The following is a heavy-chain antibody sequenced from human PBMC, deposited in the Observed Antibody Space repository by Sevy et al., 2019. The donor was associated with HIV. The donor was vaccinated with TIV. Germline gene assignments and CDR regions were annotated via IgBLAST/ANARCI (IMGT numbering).Heavy chain of an antibody. V-gene: IGHV1-24*01. CDR2: FDPEDGET. D-gene: IGHD3-22*01. CDR1: GYTLTKLS. Sequence: VSVKVSCKVSGYTLTKLSMHWVRQAPGKGLEWMGTFDPEDGETIYAQKFQGRVTMTEDTSIDTAYMELSSLRSEDTAVFYCAITKDYYDNSGYPFDYWGQGTLVTVSS. CDR3: AITKDYYDNSGYPFDY. J-gene: IGHJ4*02.